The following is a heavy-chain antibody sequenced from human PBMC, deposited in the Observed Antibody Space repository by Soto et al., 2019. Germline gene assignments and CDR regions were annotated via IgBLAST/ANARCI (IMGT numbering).Heavy chain of an antibody. Sequence: LRCSGSTCGCACTYIAHRLVRPAQRRRLEWVGFIRSKDYGGTTEYAASVKGRFAISRDDSTGIAYLQMTSLKIEDTAVDYCTREIPYIDSCGQGTVVTASS. V-gene: IGHV3-49*02. J-gene: IGHJ4*02. CDR3: TREIPYIDS. CDR1: GCACTYIA. CDR2: IRSKDYGGTT.